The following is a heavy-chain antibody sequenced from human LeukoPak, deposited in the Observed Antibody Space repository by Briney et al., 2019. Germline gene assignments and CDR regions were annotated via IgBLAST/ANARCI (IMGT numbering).Heavy chain of an antibody. Sequence: ASVKVSCKASGYTFTSYDINWVRQATGQGLEWMGWMNPNSGNTGYAQKFQGRVTITRNTSISTAYMELSSLRSEDTAVYYCARGCLCFGELPDYWGQGTLVTVSS. CDR3: ARGCLCFGELPDY. D-gene: IGHD3-10*01. CDR2: MNPNSGNT. V-gene: IGHV1-8*03. CDR1: GYTFTSYD. J-gene: IGHJ4*02.